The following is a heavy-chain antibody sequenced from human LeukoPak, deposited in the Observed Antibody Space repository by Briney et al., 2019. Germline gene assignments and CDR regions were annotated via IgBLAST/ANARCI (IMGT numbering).Heavy chain of an antibody. CDR3: ARGQYHLLYWYFDL. CDR1: GGSISSYY. V-gene: IGHV4-4*07. J-gene: IGHJ2*01. CDR2: IYSSGST. D-gene: IGHD2-2*01. Sequence: SETLSLTCTVSGGSISSYYWSWIRQPAGKGLEWIGRIYSSGSTNYNPSLKSRVTMSVDTSKSQFSLELSSVTAADTAVYYCARGQYHLLYWYFDLWGRGTLVTVSS.